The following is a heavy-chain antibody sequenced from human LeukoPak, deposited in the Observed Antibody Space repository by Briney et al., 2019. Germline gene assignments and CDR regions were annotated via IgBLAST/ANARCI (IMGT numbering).Heavy chain of an antibody. CDR3: VRNAASGFDY. CDR1: GYTFTSSY. V-gene: IGHV1-46*01. CDR2: IDPSGGST. J-gene: IGHJ4*02. Sequence: ASVKVSCKASGYTFTSSYMHWVRQAPGQGLEWMGRIDPSGGSTPYAQKFQGRLIMTRDMSTNTVEMELSSLRSEDTAVYYCVRNAASGFDYWGQGTLVIVSS.